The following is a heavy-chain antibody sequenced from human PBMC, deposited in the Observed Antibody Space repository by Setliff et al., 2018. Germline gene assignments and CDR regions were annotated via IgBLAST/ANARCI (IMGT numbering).Heavy chain of an antibody. CDR1: GASVRSHY. Sequence: KASETLSLTCTVSGASVRSHYWSWIRQSPEKGLEWIGFFFYSGDTKSNPSLKSRVTMSVDTSKNQFSLKLNSVTAADTAVYYCARDRTYYGSGTYTRYFDYWGQGTLVTVS. CDR3: ARDRTYYGSGTYTRYFDY. J-gene: IGHJ4*02. CDR2: FFYSGDT. D-gene: IGHD3-10*01. V-gene: IGHV4-59*02.